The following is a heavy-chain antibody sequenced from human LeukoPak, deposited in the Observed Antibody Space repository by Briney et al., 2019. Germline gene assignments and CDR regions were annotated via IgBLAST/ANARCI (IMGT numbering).Heavy chain of an antibody. CDR2: ISGSGGST. Sequence: SCKASGYTFTSYGISWVRQAPGKGLEWVSAISGSGGSTYYADSVKGRFTISRDNSKNTLYLQMNSLRAEDTAVYYCAKAFSTTVRGGFDYWGQGTLVTVSS. CDR1: GYTFTSYG. D-gene: IGHD4-17*01. V-gene: IGHV3-23*01. J-gene: IGHJ4*02. CDR3: AKAFSTTVRGGFDY.